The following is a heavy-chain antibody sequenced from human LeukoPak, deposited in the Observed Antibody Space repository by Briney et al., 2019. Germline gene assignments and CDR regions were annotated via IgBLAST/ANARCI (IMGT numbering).Heavy chain of an antibody. Sequence: KPSETLSLTCTVSGGSISSSSYYWGWIRQPPGKGLEWIGSIYYSGSTYYNPSLKSRVTISVDTSKNQFSLKLSSVTAADTAVYYCARDPTTDTAMGIWGQGTLVTVSS. J-gene: IGHJ4*02. CDR2: IYYSGST. CDR1: GGSISSSSYY. D-gene: IGHD5-18*01. CDR3: ARDPTTDTAMGI. V-gene: IGHV4-39*07.